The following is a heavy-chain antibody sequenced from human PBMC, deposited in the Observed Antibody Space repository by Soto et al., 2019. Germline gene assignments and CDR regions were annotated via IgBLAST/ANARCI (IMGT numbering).Heavy chain of an antibody. CDR1: AGSISSSSYD. Sequence: SETRSLTCTVSAGSISSSSYDWDWIRQPPGKGREGIGSIYYSGSTYYNPSLKSRVTISVDTSKNQFSLKLSAVTAADTAVYYCASSGYGLGSHINWFDHWGQGTLVTVSS. D-gene: IGHD3-10*01. V-gene: IGHV4-39*01. CDR2: IYYSGST. CDR3: ASSGYGLGSHINWFDH. J-gene: IGHJ5*02.